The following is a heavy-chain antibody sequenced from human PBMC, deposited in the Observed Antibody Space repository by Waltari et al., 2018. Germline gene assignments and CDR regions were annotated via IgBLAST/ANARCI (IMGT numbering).Heavy chain of an antibody. J-gene: IGHJ4*02. CDR3: ARHASNYYDSSGYYTPFDY. Sequence: QLPLQESGPGLVKPSETLSLTCTVPGGSISSSSYYWGWLRTPPGKGLEWIGSIYYRGSTYYNPSLKSRVTISVDTSKNQFSLKLSSVTAADTAVYYCARHASNYYDSSGYYTPFDYWGQGTLVTVSS. CDR2: IYYRGST. V-gene: IGHV4-39*07. D-gene: IGHD3-22*01. CDR1: GGSISSSSYY.